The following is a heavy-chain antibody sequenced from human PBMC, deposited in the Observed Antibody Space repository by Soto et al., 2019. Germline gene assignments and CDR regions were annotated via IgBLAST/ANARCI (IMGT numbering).Heavy chain of an antibody. CDR2: ISSSSDNT. J-gene: IGHJ5*02. CDR1: GFTFSNYA. D-gene: IGHD5-12*01. Sequence: GGSLRLSCAASGFTFSNYAMSWVRQAPGTGLEWVSAISSSSDNTYYADSVKGRFTISRDNAKNTLSLQMDSLRAEDTAVYYCAKNGYGSDVLWWLHPSGPGTMATV. CDR3: AKNGYGSDVLWWLHP. V-gene: IGHV3-23*01.